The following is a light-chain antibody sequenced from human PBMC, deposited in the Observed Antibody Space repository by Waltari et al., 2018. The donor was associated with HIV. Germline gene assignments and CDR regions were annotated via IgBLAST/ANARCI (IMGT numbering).Light chain of an antibody. V-gene: IGKV2-24*01. CDR3: MQAKRSYT. J-gene: IGKJ2*01. CDR2: QIS. Sequence: DIVLTLTPISSPVPLGPPASFSCRSSESLVHSDGTTHLSWLHQRPGQPPRLLIYQISNRFSGVPDRFSGGGAGTVFTLKISRVEPEDVGIYYCMQAKRSYTFGQGTKLEIK. CDR1: ESLVHSDGTTH.